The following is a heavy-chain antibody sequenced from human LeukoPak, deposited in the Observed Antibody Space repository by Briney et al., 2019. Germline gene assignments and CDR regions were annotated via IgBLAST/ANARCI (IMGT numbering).Heavy chain of an antibody. J-gene: IGHJ5*02. CDR2: IDYTGSI. CDR3: ARANTYYDFWSGYPGWFDP. D-gene: IGHD3-3*01. CDR1: GSSIASLKW. Sequence: SETLSLTCSVSGSSIASLKWWGWIRQPSGKGLEWIGYIDYTGSIYYNPSLKSRVTISVDTSKNQFSLKLSSVTAADTAVYYCARANTYYDFWSGYPGWFDPWGQGTLVTVSS. V-gene: IGHV4-28*05.